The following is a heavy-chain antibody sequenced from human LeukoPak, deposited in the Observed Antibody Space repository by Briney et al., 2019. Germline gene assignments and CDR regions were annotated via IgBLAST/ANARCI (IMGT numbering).Heavy chain of an antibody. CDR2: ITTYNGNT. CDR1: GYTFTSYP. D-gene: IGHD4-17*01. Sequence: ASVKVSCKASGYTFTSYPISWVRQAPGQGLEWMGWITTYNGNTHYAQKLQGGVTMTTETSTSTAYMDLRGLRSDDTAVYYCARGYDYGDYVGDFGYWGQGTLVTVSS. CDR3: ARGYDYGDYVGDFGY. V-gene: IGHV1-18*01. J-gene: IGHJ4*02.